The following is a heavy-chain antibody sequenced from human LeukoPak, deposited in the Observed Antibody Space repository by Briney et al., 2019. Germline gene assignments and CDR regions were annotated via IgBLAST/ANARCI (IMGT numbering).Heavy chain of an antibody. CDR3: ARELPGGFDY. J-gene: IGHJ4*02. Sequence: GGSLRLSCAGSGLTLSNYWMSWVRQAPGKGLEWVSNINQDGGDKYFVDSVKGRFTISRDNAKSSLYLQMNSLRDEDTAVYYCARELPGGFDYWRQGTLVTVCS. V-gene: IGHV3-7*05. D-gene: IGHD3-10*01. CDR1: GLTLSNYW. CDR2: INQDGGDK.